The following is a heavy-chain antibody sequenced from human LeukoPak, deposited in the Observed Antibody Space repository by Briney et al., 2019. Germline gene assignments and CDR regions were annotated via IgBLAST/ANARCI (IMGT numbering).Heavy chain of an antibody. CDR3: ARSPGDPYYYYYYMDV. CDR2: IYYSGST. J-gene: IGHJ6*03. V-gene: IGHV4-39*07. Sequence: SETLCLTCTVSGGSISSSSYYWGWIRQPPGKGLEWIGSIYYSGSTYYNPSLKSRVTMSVDTSKNQFSLKLSSVTAADTAVYYCARSPGDPYYYYYYMDVWGKGTTVTISS. CDR1: GGSISSSSYY. D-gene: IGHD1-14*01.